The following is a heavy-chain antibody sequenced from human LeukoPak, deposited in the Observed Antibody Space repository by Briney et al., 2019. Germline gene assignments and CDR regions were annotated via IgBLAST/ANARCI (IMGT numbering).Heavy chain of an antibody. V-gene: IGHV4-34*01. CDR3: ARGLIKGIAVAGTG. CDR1: GASFSGYY. J-gene: IGHJ4*02. Sequence: SETLSLTCAVYGASFSGYYWSWIRQPPGKGLEWIGETNHSGSTNYNPSLKSRVTISVDTSKNQFSLKLRSVTAADTVVYYCARGLIKGIAVAGTGWGQGTLVTVSS. CDR2: TNHSGST. D-gene: IGHD6-19*01.